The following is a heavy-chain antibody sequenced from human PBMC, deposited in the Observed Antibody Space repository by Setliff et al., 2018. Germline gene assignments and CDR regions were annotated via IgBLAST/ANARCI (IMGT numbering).Heavy chain of an antibody. Sequence: LSFTCTVSGGSISSYYWSWIRQPAGKGLEWIGHIYIGGSANYNPSLKSRVTMSIDTSKNQFSLKLNSVTAADMAVYYCAREQWLDPPGYYYMDVWAKGTTVTVSS. V-gene: IGHV4-4*07. CDR3: AREQWLDPPGYYYMDV. J-gene: IGHJ6*03. CDR1: GGSISSYY. D-gene: IGHD6-19*01. CDR2: IYIGGSA.